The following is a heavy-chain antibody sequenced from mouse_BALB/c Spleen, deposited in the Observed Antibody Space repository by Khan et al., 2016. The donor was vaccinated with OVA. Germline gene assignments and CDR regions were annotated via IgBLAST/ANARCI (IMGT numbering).Heavy chain of an antibody. CDR2: IYPGYVDT. D-gene: IGHD4-1*01. J-gene: IGHJ2*01. CDR3: ARSDSGTVFDY. CDR1: GYTFTHYY. V-gene: IGHV1S56*01. Sequence: QVQLQQSGPELVKPGASVRISCRASGYTFTHYYIHWVKQRPGQGLEWIGWIYPGYVDTHYNEQFKDKATLTADKSASTAYMQSIKLTSEDSAVYFCARSDSGTVFDYWGQGTTLTVSS.